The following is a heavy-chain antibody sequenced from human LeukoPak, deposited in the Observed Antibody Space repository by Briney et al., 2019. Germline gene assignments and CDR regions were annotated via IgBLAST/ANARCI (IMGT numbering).Heavy chain of an antibody. D-gene: IGHD4-17*01. CDR3: ARFNYGDYYFDY. V-gene: IGHV4-34*01. J-gene: IGHJ4*02. Sequence: SETLSLTCAVYGGSFSGYYWSWIRQPSGKGLEWIGEINHSGSTNYNPSLKSRVTISVDTSKNQFSLKLSSVTAADTAVYYCARFNYGDYYFDYWGQGTLVTVSS. CDR1: GGSFSGYY. CDR2: INHSGST.